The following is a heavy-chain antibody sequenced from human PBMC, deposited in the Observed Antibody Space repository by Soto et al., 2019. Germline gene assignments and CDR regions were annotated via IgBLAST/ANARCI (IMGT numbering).Heavy chain of an antibody. CDR3: ARGGNLGMDV. V-gene: IGHV4-34*01. J-gene: IGHJ6*02. Sequence: SETLSLTWAVYGGSFSGYYWSWIRQPPGKGLEWIGEINHSGSTNYNPSLKSRVTISVDTSKNQFSLKLSSVTAADTAVYYCARGGNLGMDVWGQGTTVTVSS. CDR2: INHSGST. CDR1: GGSFSGYY. D-gene: IGHD6-13*01.